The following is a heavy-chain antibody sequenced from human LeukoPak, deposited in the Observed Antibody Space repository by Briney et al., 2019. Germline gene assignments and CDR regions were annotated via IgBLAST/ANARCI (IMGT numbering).Heavy chain of an antibody. V-gene: IGHV3-30*02. Sequence: PGGSLRLSCAASGFTFSSYEMNWVRQAPGKGLEWMAFIRSDGSNKYYADSVKGRFTISRDNSKNTSYLQMNSLRAEDTAVYYCARILDSAWGELGYWGQGTLVTVSS. CDR2: IRSDGSNK. CDR1: GFTFSSYE. CDR3: ARILDSAWGELGY. D-gene: IGHD6-19*01. J-gene: IGHJ4*02.